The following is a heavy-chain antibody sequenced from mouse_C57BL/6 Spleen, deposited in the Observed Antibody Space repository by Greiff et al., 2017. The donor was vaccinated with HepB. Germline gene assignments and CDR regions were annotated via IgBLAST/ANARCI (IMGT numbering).Heavy chain of an antibody. CDR3: VRDYYGSSYSYWYFDV. D-gene: IGHD1-1*01. Sequence: EVQGVESGGGLVQPKGSLKLSCAASGFTFNTYAMHWVRQAPGKGLEWVARIRSKSSNYATYYADSVKDRFTISRDDSQSMLYLQMNNLKTEYTAMYYCVRDYYGSSYSYWYFDVWGTGTTVTVAS. V-gene: IGHV10-3*01. CDR2: IRSKSSNYAT. CDR1: GFTFNTYA. J-gene: IGHJ1*03.